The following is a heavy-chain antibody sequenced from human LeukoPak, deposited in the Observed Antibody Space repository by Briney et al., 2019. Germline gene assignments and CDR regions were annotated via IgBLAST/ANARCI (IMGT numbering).Heavy chain of an antibody. CDR3: ARDPSMIVVVIGGEFDY. J-gene: IGHJ4*02. D-gene: IGHD3-22*01. CDR1: GYTFTSYG. Sequence: WASGKVSCKASGYTFTSYGISWVRQAPGQGLEWMGWISAYNGNTNYAQKLQGRVTMTTDTSTSTACMELRSLRSDDTAVYYCARDPSMIVVVIGGEFDYWGQGTLVTVSS. CDR2: ISAYNGNT. V-gene: IGHV1-18*01.